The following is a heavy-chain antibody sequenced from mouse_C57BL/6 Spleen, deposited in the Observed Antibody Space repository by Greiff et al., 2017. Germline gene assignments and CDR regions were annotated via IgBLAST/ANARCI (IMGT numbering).Heavy chain of an antibody. D-gene: IGHD1-1*02. CDR3: ARREGGYYAMDY. J-gene: IGHJ4*01. Sequence: VQLQQPGAELVKPGASVKLSCKASGYTFTSYWMQWVKQRPGQGLEWIGEIDPSDSYTNYNQKFKGKATLTVDTSSSTAYMQLSSLTSEDSAVYYCARREGGYYAMDYWGQGTSVTVSS. CDR1: GYTFTSYW. CDR2: IDPSDSYT. V-gene: IGHV1-50*01.